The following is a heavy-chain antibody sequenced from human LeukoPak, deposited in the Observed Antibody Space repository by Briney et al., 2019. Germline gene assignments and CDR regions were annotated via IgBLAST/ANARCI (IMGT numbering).Heavy chain of an antibody. CDR1: GFTFSNHG. D-gene: IGHD4-17*01. V-gene: IGHV3-33*01. CDR2: LWTDGHTK. J-gene: IGHJ5*02. Sequence: PGGSLRLSCAASGFTFSNHGMHWVRQAPGKGLEWGGVLWTDGHTKFYVDSVKGRFTISRDDSKSLLFLQMNSLRVEDTAVYYCARSVYRDYNWIDPWGQGTLVTVSS. CDR3: ARSVYRDYNWIDP.